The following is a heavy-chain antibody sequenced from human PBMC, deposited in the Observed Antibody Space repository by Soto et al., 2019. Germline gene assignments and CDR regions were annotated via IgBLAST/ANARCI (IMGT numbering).Heavy chain of an antibody. J-gene: IGHJ6*03. CDR1: GGSFSGYY. CDR2: INHSGST. Sequence: QVQLQQWGAGLLKPSETLSLTCAVYGGSFSGYYWCWIRQPPGKGLEWIGEINHSGSTNYNPSLKSRVTISVDTSKNQFSLKLSSVTAADTAVYYCANLYSSGWYRSDYCYYYMDVWGKGTTVTVSS. CDR3: ANLYSSGWYRSDYCYYYMDV. V-gene: IGHV4-34*01. D-gene: IGHD6-19*01.